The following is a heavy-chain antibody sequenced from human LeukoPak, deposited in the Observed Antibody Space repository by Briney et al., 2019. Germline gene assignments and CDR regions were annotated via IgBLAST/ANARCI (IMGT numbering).Heavy chain of an antibody. Sequence: PSETLSLTCSVSGGSISSYYWSWIRQPPGKGLEWIGEINHSGSTNYNPTLKSRVTISVDTSKNQFSLKLSSVTAADTAVYYCARGLGAGDDYWGQGTLVTVSS. J-gene: IGHJ4*02. CDR3: ARGLGAGDDY. CDR1: GGSISSYY. V-gene: IGHV4-34*01. D-gene: IGHD1-26*01. CDR2: INHSGST.